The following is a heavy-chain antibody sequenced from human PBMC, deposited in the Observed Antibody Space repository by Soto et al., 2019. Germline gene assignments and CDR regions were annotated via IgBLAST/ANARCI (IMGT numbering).Heavy chain of an antibody. D-gene: IGHD5-18*01. CDR1: GGSFSGYY. CDR2: INHSGST. Sequence: PSETLSLTCAVYGGSFSGYYWSWIRQPPGKGLEWIGEINHSGSTNYNPSLKSRVTISVDTSKNQFSLKLSSVTAADTAVYYCARICKWRGYSSGCYYYYGMDVWGQGTTVTVSS. V-gene: IGHV4-34*01. CDR3: ARICKWRGYSSGCYYYYGMDV. J-gene: IGHJ6*02.